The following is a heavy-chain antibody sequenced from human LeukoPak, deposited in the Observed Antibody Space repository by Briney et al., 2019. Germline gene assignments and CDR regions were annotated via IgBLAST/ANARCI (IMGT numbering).Heavy chain of an antibody. CDR3: AKRVEYSSSSGGYFDS. J-gene: IGHJ4*02. CDR1: GFTFSSYA. CDR2: ISGSGGST. Sequence: GGSLRLSCAACGFTFSSYAMSWVRQAPGKGLEWVSAISGSGGSTYYADSVKGRFTISRDNSKNTLYLQMNSLRADDTAVYYCAKRVEYSSSSGGYFDSWGQGTLVTVSS. V-gene: IGHV3-23*01. D-gene: IGHD6-6*01.